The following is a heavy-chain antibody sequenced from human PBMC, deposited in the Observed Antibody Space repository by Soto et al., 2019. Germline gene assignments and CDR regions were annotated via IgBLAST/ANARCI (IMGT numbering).Heavy chain of an antibody. D-gene: IGHD2-21*02. Sequence: GGSLSLSCEVSGFTFSMYSMSWVRHSPGKGLEWVAKIPQDGVDGHYADSVKGRFIISRDNGKNSLHLQLNNLRAEDTAVYYCARDHLILPAHDFFYGSDVWGRGATVTVSS. CDR1: GFTFSMYS. CDR3: ARDHLILPAHDFFYGSDV. V-gene: IGHV3-7*03. CDR2: IPQDGVDG. J-gene: IGHJ6*02.